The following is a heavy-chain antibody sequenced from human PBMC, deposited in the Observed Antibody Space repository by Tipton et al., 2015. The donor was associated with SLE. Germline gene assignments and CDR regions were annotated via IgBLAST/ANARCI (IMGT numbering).Heavy chain of an antibody. Sequence: SLRLSCAASGFTFSSYAMNWVRQAPGKGLEWVAVIWYDGSNQYYADSVKGRFTISRDNSKNTLYLQMNSLRAEDTAVYYCARDLTVISGGFDYWGQGTLVTVSS. V-gene: IGHV3-33*08. CDR3: ARDLTVISGGFDY. CDR1: GFTFSSYA. J-gene: IGHJ4*02. CDR2: IWYDGSNQ. D-gene: IGHD7-27*01.